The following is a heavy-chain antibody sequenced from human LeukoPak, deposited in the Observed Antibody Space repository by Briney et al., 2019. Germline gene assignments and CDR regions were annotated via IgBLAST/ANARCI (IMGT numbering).Heavy chain of an antibody. J-gene: IGHJ4*02. CDR1: GYTFTGYY. CDR3: AREGYYYDSSGSTLDY. CDR2: INPNSGGT. V-gene: IGHV1-2*02. Sequence: KPGASVKVSCKASGYTFTGYYMHWVRQAPGQGLEWVGWINPNSGGTNYAQKFQGRVTMTRDTSISTAYMELSRLRSDDTAVYYCAREGYYYDSSGSTLDYWGQGTLVTVSS. D-gene: IGHD3-22*01.